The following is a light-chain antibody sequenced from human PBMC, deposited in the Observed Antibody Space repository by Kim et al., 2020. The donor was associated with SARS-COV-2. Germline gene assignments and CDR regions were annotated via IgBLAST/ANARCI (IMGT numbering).Light chain of an antibody. V-gene: IGLV3-19*02. CDR2: AKN. J-gene: IGLJ3*02. Sequence: SSELTQDPAVSVALGQTVRITCQGDSLRKYYATWYQQKPGQAPVRFLYAKNNRPSGIPDRFSGSSSGNTASLTITGALAEDEADYYCNSWDTTGESLVFGGGTKLTVL. CDR1: SLRKYY. CDR3: NSWDTTGESLV.